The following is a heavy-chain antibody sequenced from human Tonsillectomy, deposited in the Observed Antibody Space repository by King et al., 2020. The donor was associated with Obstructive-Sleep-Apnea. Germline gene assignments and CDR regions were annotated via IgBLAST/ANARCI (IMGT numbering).Heavy chain of an antibody. CDR2: ISGNSDSV. Sequence: VQLVESGGGLVQPGRSLRLSCAASGFSFDDFAMHWVRQAPGKGLEWVSGISGNSDSVGYADSVKGRFTISRDNAKKTLYRQMNSLRAEDTALYYCAKGWGYYGSDSYLPWFDPWGQGTLVTVSS. J-gene: IGHJ5*02. D-gene: IGHD3-10*01. CDR3: AKGWGYYGSDSYLPWFDP. CDR1: GFSFDDFA. V-gene: IGHV3-9*01.